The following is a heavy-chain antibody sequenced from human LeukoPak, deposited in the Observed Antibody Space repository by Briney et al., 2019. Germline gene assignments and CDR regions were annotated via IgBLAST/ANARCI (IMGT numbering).Heavy chain of an antibody. J-gene: IGHJ6*02. CDR1: GGSISSYY. V-gene: IGHV4-59*12. CDR2: IYYSGST. CDR3: ARDVVAVPAAIHYGMDV. D-gene: IGHD2-2*01. Sequence: SETLSLTCTVSGGSISSYYWSWIRQPPGKGLEWIGYIYYSGSTNYNPSLKSRVTISVDTSKNQFSLKLSSVTAADTAVYYCARDVVAVPAAIHYGMDVWGQGTTVTVSS.